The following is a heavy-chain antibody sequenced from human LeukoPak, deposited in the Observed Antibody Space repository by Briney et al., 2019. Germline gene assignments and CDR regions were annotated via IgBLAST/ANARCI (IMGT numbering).Heavy chain of an antibody. CDR2: INHSGST. D-gene: IGHD5-18*01. Sequence: PSETLSLTCAVYGGSFGGYYWSWIRQPPGKGLEWIGEINHSGSTNYNPSLKSRVTISVDTSKNQFSLKLSSVTAADTAVYYCARGLSRYSWFDYWGQGTLVTVSS. CDR3: ARGLSRYSWFDY. V-gene: IGHV4-34*01. J-gene: IGHJ4*02. CDR1: GGSFGGYY.